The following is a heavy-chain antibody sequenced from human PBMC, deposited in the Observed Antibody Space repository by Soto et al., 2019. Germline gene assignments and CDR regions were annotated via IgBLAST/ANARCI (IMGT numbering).Heavy chain of an antibody. D-gene: IGHD2-2*02. V-gene: IGHV1-69*01. CDR2: IIPILGTA. J-gene: IGHJ4*02. Sequence: QVQLVQSGAEVKKPGSSVKVSCKASGGTFSSYAISWVRQAPGQGLEWMGGIIPILGTANYAQKFQGGVTITADESTSTAYMELSSLRSEDTAVYYCATYTPYGYYFDYWGQGTLVTVSS. CDR1: GGTFSSYA. CDR3: ATYTPYGYYFDY.